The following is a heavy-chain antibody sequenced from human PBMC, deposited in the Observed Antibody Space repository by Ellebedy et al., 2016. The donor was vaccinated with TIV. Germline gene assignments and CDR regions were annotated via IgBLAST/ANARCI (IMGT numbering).Heavy chain of an antibody. CDR1: GFSLNNLIMG. CDR3: ERTLRYCGGDCSYQFDY. CDR2: IFSRDEK. V-gene: IGHV2-26*01. J-gene: IGHJ4*02. D-gene: IGHD2-21*02. Sequence: SGPTLVKPTETLTLTCTVSGFSLNNLIMGVSWFRQPPGKALEWLANIFSRDEKSYSTSLKNRLTLSKDTAKRQVVLTMTNLDPVDTATYFCERTLRYCGGDCSYQFDYWGQGTLVPVSS.